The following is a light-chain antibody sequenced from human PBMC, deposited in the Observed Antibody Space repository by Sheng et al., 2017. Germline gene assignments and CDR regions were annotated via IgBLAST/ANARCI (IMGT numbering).Light chain of an antibody. CDR3: QQYYSTRYS. V-gene: IGKV1-NL1*01. Sequence: DVQMTQSPSSLSASLGDGVTFTCRASQGISNSLAWYQQKPGKAPKLLLYAASRLESGVPSRFSGSGSGTDYSLTISSLQPEDFATYYCQQYYSTRYSFGQGTKLEIK. CDR2: AAS. J-gene: IGKJ2*03. CDR1: QGISNS.